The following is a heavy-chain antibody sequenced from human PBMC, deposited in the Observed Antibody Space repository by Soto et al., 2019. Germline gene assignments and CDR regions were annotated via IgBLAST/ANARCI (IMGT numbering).Heavy chain of an antibody. CDR1: GFTFSPYI. CDR2: INTDGSNR. J-gene: IGHJ4*02. CDR3: AKGGCSSTSCLDY. D-gene: IGHD2-2*01. V-gene: IGHV3-74*01. Sequence: PGGSLRLSCAASGFTFSPYIIHWVRQAPGKGLVWVSRINTDGSNRDYADSVKGRFTISRDNAKNTLYLQMNSLGAEDTAVYYCAKGGCSSTSCLDYRGQGTLVTVSS.